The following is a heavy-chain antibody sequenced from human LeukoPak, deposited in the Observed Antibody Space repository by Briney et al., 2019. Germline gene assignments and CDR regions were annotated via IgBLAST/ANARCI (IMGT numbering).Heavy chain of an antibody. J-gene: IGHJ6*04. CDR3: ARDRGVLRFLEWLQDV. D-gene: IGHD3-3*01. Sequence: GASVKVSCKASGYTFTGYYMHWVRQAPGQGLEWMGWINPNSGGTNYAQKFQGRVTMTRDTSISTAYMELSRLRSDDTAVYYCARDRGVLRFLEWLQDVWGKGTTVTVSS. CDR2: INPNSGGT. CDR1: GYTFTGYY. V-gene: IGHV1-2*02.